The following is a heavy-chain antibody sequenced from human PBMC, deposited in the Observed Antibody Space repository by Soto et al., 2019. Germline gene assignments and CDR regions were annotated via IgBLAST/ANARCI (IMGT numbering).Heavy chain of an antibody. CDR3: AASLSTQYYDSSGYYPDFDI. J-gene: IGHJ3*02. Sequence: HLQLQESGSGLVKPSQTLSLTCDVSGDSISSSGSSWNWIRQPPGKALEWIGFTYHSGSTYYNPSLESRFAISVDRSKNQFYLKPKSVPAANRAVYYCAASLSTQYYDSSGYYPDFDIWGQGIMVTVSS. CDR2: TYHSGST. D-gene: IGHD3-22*01. V-gene: IGHV4-30-2*01. CDR1: GDSISSSGSS.